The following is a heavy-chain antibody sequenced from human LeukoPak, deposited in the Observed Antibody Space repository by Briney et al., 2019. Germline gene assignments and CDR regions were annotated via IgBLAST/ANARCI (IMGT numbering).Heavy chain of an antibody. D-gene: IGHD3-22*01. V-gene: IGHV3-64*04. J-gene: IGHJ4*02. CDR1: GFTFSSYA. Sequence: PGGSLRLSCSASGFTFSSYAMHWVRQAPGKGLEYVSAISSNGGSTYYADSVKGRFTISRDDSKNTLDLQMHGLRAEDTAVYYCVKDPSSSGYHQSFDYWGQGTLVTVSS. CDR3: VKDPSSSGYHQSFDY. CDR2: ISSNGGST.